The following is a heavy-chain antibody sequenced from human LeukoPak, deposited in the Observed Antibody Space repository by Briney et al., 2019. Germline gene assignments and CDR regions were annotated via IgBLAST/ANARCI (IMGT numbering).Heavy chain of an antibody. Sequence: ASVKVSCKASGGTFSSYAISWVRQAPGQGLEWMGGIIPIFGTANYAQKFQGRVTITADKSTSTAYMELSSLRFEDTAAYYCASPYYYDSSGYSYYFDYWGQGTLVTVSS. D-gene: IGHD3-22*01. V-gene: IGHV1-69*06. CDR2: IIPIFGTA. CDR3: ASPYYYDSSGYSYYFDY. CDR1: GGTFSSYA. J-gene: IGHJ4*02.